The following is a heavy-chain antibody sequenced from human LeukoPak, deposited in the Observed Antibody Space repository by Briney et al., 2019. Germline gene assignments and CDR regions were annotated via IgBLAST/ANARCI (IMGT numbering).Heavy chain of an antibody. V-gene: IGHV4-59*01. CDR2: MHNGVHT. J-gene: IGHJ4*02. D-gene: IGHD4/OR15-4a*01. Sequence: KPSETLSLTGTAPGDSISSYFWSWIRQPPGKGLEWIGYMHNGVHTNYNLSPKSRVTISGDTSKNQVSLKLTSVTAADTAEYYCAATIKRDYGDTNLDFWGQGTLVTVSS. CDR1: GDSISSYF. CDR3: AATIKRDYGDTNLDF.